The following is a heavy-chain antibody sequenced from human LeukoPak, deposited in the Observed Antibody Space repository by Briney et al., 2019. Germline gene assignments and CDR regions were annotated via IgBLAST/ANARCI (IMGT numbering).Heavy chain of an antibody. J-gene: IGHJ6*02. Sequence: RGESLKISCKGSGSSFTSYWIGWVRQLPGKGLEWMGIIYAGDSDTRYSPSFQGQVTISVDKSISTAYLQWSSLQASDTAMYYCARAIGTSQFYFYYGMDVWGQGTTVTVSS. CDR3: ARAIGTSQFYFYYGMDV. V-gene: IGHV5-51*01. D-gene: IGHD2-2*01. CDR2: IYAGDSDT. CDR1: GSSFTSYW.